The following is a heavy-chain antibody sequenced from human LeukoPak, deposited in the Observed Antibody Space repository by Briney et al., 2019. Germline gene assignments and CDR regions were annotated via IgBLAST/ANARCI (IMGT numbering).Heavy chain of an antibody. CDR1: GGSISSGGYY. CDR2: IYYSGST. D-gene: IGHD3-10*01. CDR3: ARERSSELWFDY. J-gene: IGHJ4*02. V-gene: IGHV4-31*03. Sequence: SQTLSLTCTVSGGSISSGGYYWSWIRQHPGKGLEWIGYIYYSGSTYYNPSLKSRVTISVDTSKNQFSLKLSSVTAADTAVYYCARERSSELWFDYWGQGTLVTVSS.